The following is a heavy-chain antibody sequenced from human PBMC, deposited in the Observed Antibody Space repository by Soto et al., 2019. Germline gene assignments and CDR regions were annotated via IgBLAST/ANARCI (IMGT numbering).Heavy chain of an antibody. J-gene: IGHJ4*02. V-gene: IGHV3-23*01. CDR1: GFNVGAFA. CDR3: TRETVAGITGLDY. D-gene: IGHD1-20*01. CDR2: ISVSDAFI. Sequence: EVQLLESGGDLVQPGGSLSLSCAASGFNVGAFAVNWVRQAPGRGLEWVSGISVSDAFIYYAYSVRGRFSISRDASENILYLQMNSLRVDDTALYYCTRETVAGITGLDYWGPGTLVTVSS.